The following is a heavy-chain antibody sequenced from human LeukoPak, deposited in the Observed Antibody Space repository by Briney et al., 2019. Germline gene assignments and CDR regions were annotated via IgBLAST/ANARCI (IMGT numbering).Heavy chain of an antibody. CDR1: GGSFSGYY. Sequence: SETLSLTCAVYGGSFSGYYWSWIRQPPGKGLEWIGEINHSGSTNYNPSLKSRVTISVDTSENQFSLKLSSVTAEDTAVYYCARVMYGGISYSVDYWGQGTLVTVSS. J-gene: IGHJ4*02. CDR2: INHSGST. D-gene: IGHD1-26*01. CDR3: ARVMYGGISYSVDY. V-gene: IGHV4-34*01.